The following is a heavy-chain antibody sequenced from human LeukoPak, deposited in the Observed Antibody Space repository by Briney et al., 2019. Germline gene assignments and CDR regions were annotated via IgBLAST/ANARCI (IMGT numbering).Heavy chain of an antibody. D-gene: IGHD4-17*01. CDR2: IRYDGSNK. V-gene: IGHV3-30*02. CDR1: GFTFSSYG. J-gene: IGHJ3*02. Sequence: GGSLRLSCAASGFTFSSYGMHWVRQAPGTGLEWVSFIRYDGSNKYYADSVKGRFTISRDNSKNTLYLQMNRLRAEDTAVYYCAKDTTTVTGHAFDIWGQGTMVTVSS. CDR3: AKDTTTVTGHAFDI.